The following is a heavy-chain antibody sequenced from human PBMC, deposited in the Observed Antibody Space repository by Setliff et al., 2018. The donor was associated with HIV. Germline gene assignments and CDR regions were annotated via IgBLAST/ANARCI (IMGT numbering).Heavy chain of an antibody. Sequence: PGGSLRLSCEVSGCYFRGYAMHWVRQAPGKGLEWVAVIYFDGSGRSYADSVKGRFTISRDNSKNTVYLEMNSLRGDDTAVYFCAKDRGQGYSGYYGCDSWGQGTLVTVSS. D-gene: IGHD5-12*01. CDR2: IYFDGSGR. CDR3: AKDRGQGYSGYYGCDS. J-gene: IGHJ5*02. V-gene: IGHV3-30*04. CDR1: GCYFRGYA.